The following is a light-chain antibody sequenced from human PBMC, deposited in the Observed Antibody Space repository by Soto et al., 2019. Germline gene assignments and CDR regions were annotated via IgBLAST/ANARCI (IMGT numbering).Light chain of an antibody. CDR2: AAS. J-gene: IGKJ3*01. CDR3: QQSYSALT. V-gene: IGKV1-39*01. CDR1: QSISSY. Sequence: DIQMTQSPSSLSASVGDRVTITCRASQSISSYLNWYQQKPGKAPKLLIYAASSLQSGVPSRFSGSGSGTDFTLTIRSLQPEDFATYYCQQSYSALTFGPGTKVDFK.